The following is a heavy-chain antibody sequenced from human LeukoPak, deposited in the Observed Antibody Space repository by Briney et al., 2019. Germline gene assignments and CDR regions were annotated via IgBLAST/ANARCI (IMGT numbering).Heavy chain of an antibody. CDR2: IIPIFGTA. CDR1: GGTFSSYA. J-gene: IGHJ5*02. Sequence: ASVKVSCKASGGTFSSYAISWVRQAPGQGLEWMGGIIPIFGTANYAQKFQGRVTITADESTSTAYMELSSLRSEDTAVYYCARDRPYYYDSSRAPIWHNWFDPWGQGTLVTVSS. D-gene: IGHD3-22*01. CDR3: ARDRPYYYDSSRAPIWHNWFDP. V-gene: IGHV1-69*13.